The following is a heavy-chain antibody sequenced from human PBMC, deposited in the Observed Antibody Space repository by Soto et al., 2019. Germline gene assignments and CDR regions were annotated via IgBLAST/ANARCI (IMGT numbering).Heavy chain of an antibody. D-gene: IGHD6-13*01. CDR3: ARGLLKGYSSSWYRGWFDP. Sequence: PSETLSLTCAVSGGSISSGGYSWSWIRQPPGKGLEWIGYIYHSGSTYYNPSLKSRVTISVDRSKNQFSLKLSSVTAADTAVYYCARGLLKGYSSSWYRGWFDPWGQGTLVTVAS. V-gene: IGHV4-30-2*01. CDR2: IYHSGST. CDR1: GGSISSGGYS. J-gene: IGHJ5*02.